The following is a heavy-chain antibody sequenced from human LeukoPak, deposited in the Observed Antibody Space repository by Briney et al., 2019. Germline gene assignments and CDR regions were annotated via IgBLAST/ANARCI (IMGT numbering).Heavy chain of an antibody. J-gene: IGHJ6*03. D-gene: IGHD2-2*01. CDR3: ARGERLLFYYYYYMDV. V-gene: IGHV1-2*06. CDR2: INPNSGGT. CDR1: GYTFTGYY. Sequence: ASVKVSCKASGYTFTGYYMHWLRQAPGQGLEWMGRINPNSGGTNYAQKFQGRVTMTRDTSISTAYMELSRLRSDDTAVYYCARGERLLFYYYYYMDVWGKGTTVTVSS.